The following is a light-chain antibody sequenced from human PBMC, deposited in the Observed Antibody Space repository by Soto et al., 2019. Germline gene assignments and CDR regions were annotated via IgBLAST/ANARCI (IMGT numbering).Light chain of an antibody. CDR1: QSVSSN. V-gene: IGKV3-15*01. CDR3: QQYNNWPPRT. Sequence: EIVRTQSPTTLSASPGERATLSCRASQSVSSNLAWYQQKPGQAPRLLIYGASTRATGIPARFSGSGSGTEFTLTISSLQSEDSAVYYCQQYNNWPPRTFGQGTKVDIK. J-gene: IGKJ1*01. CDR2: GAS.